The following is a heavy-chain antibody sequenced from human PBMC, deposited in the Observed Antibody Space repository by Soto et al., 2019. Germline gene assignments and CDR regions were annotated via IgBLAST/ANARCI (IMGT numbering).Heavy chain of an antibody. CDR2: IYYSGST. CDR1: GGSISSGGYY. D-gene: IGHD5-12*01. V-gene: IGHV4-31*03. J-gene: IGHJ6*02. Sequence: SETLSLTCTVSGGSISSGGYYWSWIRQHPGKGLEWIGYIYYSGSTYYNPSLKSRVTISVDTSKNQFSLKLSSVTTADTAVYYCASLGRDGYNYGGYYYYYYGMDVWGQGTTVTVS. CDR3: ASLGRDGYNYGGYYYYYYGMDV.